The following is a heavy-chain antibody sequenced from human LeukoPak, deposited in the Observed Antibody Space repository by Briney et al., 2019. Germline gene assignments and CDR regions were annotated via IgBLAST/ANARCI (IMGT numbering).Heavy chain of an antibody. V-gene: IGHV4-38-2*02. Sequence: SETLSLTCTVSGYSISSGYYWGWIRQPPGKGLEWIGSIYHSGSTYYSPSLKSRVTISVDTSKNQFSLKLSSVTAADTAVYYCARVPTITFFDYWGQGTLVTVSS. D-gene: IGHD3-10*01. CDR1: GYSISSGYY. J-gene: IGHJ4*02. CDR3: ARVPTITFFDY. CDR2: IYHSGST.